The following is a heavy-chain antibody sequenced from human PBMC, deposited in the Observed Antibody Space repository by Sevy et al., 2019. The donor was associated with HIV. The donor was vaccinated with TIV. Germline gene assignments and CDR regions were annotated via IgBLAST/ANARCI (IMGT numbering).Heavy chain of an antibody. CDR3: AKDLYDGDAISNFDP. CDR1: GFTFSRYG. CDR2: IWFDGSKK. D-gene: IGHD3-10*01. V-gene: IGHV3-33*06. Sequence: GGSLSLSCAASGFTFSRYGIHWVRRAQGKGLEWVVGIWFDGSKKFYVGFVKGRLTISIDNSKKIFHLHMNSLRAEDTAVYYCAKDLYDGDAISNFDPWGQGTLVTVSS. J-gene: IGHJ5*02.